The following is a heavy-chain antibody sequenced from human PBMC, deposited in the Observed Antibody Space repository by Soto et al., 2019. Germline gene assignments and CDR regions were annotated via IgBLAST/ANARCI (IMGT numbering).Heavy chain of an antibody. CDR3: ARAQYIVVAPLESYYGMDV. CDR2: INPNSGGT. J-gene: IGHJ6*02. Sequence: ASVKVSCKASGYTFTGYYMHWVRQAPGQGLEWMGWINPNSGGTNYAQKFQGWVTMTRDTSISTAYMELGRLRSDDTAVYYCARAQYIVVAPLESYYGMDVWGQGTTVTVSS. CDR1: GYTFTGYY. V-gene: IGHV1-2*04. D-gene: IGHD2-15*01.